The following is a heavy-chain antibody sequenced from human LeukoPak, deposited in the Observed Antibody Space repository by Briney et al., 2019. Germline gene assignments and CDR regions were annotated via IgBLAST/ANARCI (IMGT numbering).Heavy chain of an antibody. J-gene: IGHJ5*02. V-gene: IGHV4-59*01. D-gene: IGHD3-22*01. CDR3: ARSLDYYDTSAST. Sequence: SETLSLTCTVSGGSISSYYWSWLRQPPGKGLEWIGYIYYSGSTNYNPSLNRRVAISVDTSKNQFSLKLSSVTAADTAVYYCARSLDYYDTSASTWGQGTLVTVSS. CDR1: GGSISSYY. CDR2: IYYSGST.